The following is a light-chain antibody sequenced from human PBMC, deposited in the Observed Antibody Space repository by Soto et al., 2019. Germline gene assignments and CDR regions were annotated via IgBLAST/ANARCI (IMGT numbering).Light chain of an antibody. J-gene: IGLJ2*01. V-gene: IGLV1-40*01. CDR3: QSYDSSVSKVV. CDR1: SSNIGAGYD. CDR2: GNN. Sequence: QSVLTQPPSVSGAPGQRVTISCTGSSSNIGAGYDVHWYQQLPGTAPKLLISGNNNRPSGVPDRFSGSKSGTSASLAITGLQAEDEADYYCQSYDSSVSKVVFGGGTKL.